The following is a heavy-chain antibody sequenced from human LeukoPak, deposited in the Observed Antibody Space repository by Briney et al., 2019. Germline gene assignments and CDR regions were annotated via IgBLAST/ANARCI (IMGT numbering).Heavy chain of an antibody. CDR1: GYTFTSYY. J-gene: IGHJ4*02. CDR2: INPSGGST. Sequence: ASVKVSCKASGYTFTSYYMHWVRQAPGQGLEWMGIINPSGGSTSYAQKFQGRVTTTRDTSTSTVYMELSSLRSEDTAVYYCARDLPREDTVDYWGQGTLVTVSS. CDR3: ARDLPREDTVDY. V-gene: IGHV1-46*01.